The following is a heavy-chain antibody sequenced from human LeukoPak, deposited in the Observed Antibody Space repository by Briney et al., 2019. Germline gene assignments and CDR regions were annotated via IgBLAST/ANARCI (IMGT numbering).Heavy chain of an antibody. J-gene: IGHJ6*04. V-gene: IGHV1-69*06. CDR3: ATPFADPYYYYYGMDV. CDR1: GGTFSSYA. Sequence: SVKVSCKASGGTFSSYAISWVRQAPGQGLEWMGGIIPIFGTANYAQKFQGRVTITADKSTSTAYMELSSLRSEDTAVYYCATPFADPYYYYYGMDVWGKGTTVTVSP. D-gene: IGHD3-10*01. CDR2: IIPIFGTA.